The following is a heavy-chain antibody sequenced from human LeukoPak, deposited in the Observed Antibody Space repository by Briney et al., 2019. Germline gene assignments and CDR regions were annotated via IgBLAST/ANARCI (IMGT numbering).Heavy chain of an antibody. CDR2: IYPDDSDT. J-gene: IGHJ4*02. V-gene: IGHV5-51*01. CDR1: GYNFNTFW. D-gene: IGHD5-24*01. Sequence: GQSRKLSCEASGYNFNTFWIGWVRQMPGKGLEWMGIIYPDDSDTKYSPSFRGQVTISADKSINTAFLQWSSLKASDTAMYYCARHTPQPNVNAGTPRDVPDYWGQGNLVTVSS. CDR3: ARHTPQPNVNAGTPRDVPDY.